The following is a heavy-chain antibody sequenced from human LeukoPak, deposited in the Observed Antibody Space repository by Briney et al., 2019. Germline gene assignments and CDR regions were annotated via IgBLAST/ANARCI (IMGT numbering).Heavy chain of an antibody. V-gene: IGHV4-59*01. Sequence: PSETLSLTCTVSGGSISSYYWSWIRQPPGKGLEGIGYIYYSGSTNFNPSLKNPVPISVDTSKHQFSPKLSSVTAADTAVYYFARERNWGNFDYWGQGTLVTVSS. CDR2: IYYSGST. CDR1: GGSISSYY. CDR3: ARERNWGNFDY. J-gene: IGHJ4*02. D-gene: IGHD7-27*01.